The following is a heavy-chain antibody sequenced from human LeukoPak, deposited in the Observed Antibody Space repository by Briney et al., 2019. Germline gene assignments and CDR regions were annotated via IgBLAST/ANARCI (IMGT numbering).Heavy chain of an antibody. CDR1: GFTFTNYW. V-gene: IGHV3-7*01. J-gene: IGHJ4*02. CDR3: ARERVTTTSFGY. Sequence: PGGSLRLSCAASGFTFTNYWMNWLRQDPGKGLEWVANIKQDGGAKNYVGSVKGRFTISRDNAKNSLYPQMNNLRVEDTAVYYCARERVTTTSFGYWGQGVLVTVSS. D-gene: IGHD2/OR15-2a*01. CDR2: IKQDGGAK.